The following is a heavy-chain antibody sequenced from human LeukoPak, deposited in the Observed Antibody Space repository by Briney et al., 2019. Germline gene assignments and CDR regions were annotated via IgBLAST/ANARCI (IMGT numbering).Heavy chain of an antibody. J-gene: IGHJ4*02. CDR3: ASRAHFWSGPGG. V-gene: IGHV3-9*01. CDR1: GFTFDDYA. CDR2: ISWNSGSI. Sequence: GRSLRLSCAASGFTFDDYAMHWVRQAPGKGLEWASGISWNSGSIGYADSVKGRFTISRDNAKNSLYLQMNSLRGEDTAVYYCASRAHFWSGPGGWGQGTLVTVSS. D-gene: IGHD3-3*02.